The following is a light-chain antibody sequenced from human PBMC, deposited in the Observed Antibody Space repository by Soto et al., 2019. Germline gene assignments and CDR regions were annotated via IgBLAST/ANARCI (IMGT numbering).Light chain of an antibody. CDR2: GAS. J-gene: IGKJ1*01. CDR3: QQYGSSPRT. CDR1: QSVSSSY. V-gene: IGKV3-20*01. Sequence: EIVLTQSPGTLSLSPGESATLSCRASQSVSSSYLAWYQQKPGQAPRLLIYGASSRATGIPDRFSGSGSGTDFTLTISRLEPEEFAVYYCQQYGSSPRTVGQGTKVDIK.